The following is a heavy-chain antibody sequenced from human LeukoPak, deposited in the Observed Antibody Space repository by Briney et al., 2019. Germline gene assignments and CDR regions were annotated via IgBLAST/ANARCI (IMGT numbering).Heavy chain of an antibody. Sequence: ASETLSLTCTVSGGSISSYYWSWIRQPPGKGLEWIGEIDHSGTTNYNPSLKSRVTISVDTSKNQFSLKLNSVTAADTAVYYCARGYGSGSYNWFDPWGQGTLVTVSS. CDR3: ARGYGSGSYNWFDP. CDR1: GGSISSYY. V-gene: IGHV4-34*01. D-gene: IGHD3-10*01. CDR2: IDHSGTT. J-gene: IGHJ5*02.